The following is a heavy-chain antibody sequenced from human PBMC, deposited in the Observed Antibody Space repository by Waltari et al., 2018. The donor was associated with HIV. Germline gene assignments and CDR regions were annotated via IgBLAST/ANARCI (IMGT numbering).Heavy chain of an antibody. Sequence: EVQLVASGGALIKPGGSLRLSCAAAGFAVSSSNMSWVRQAAGKGLEWVSVFYNGGTTYYADSVKGRFTISRDSSKNTLYLQMNSLRAEDTALYYCARGTGNGNRWSDAFDIWGQGTLVTVSS. D-gene: IGHD2-8*01. V-gene: IGHV3-53*01. CDR2: FYNGGTT. CDR1: GFAVSSSN. CDR3: ARGTGNGNRWSDAFDI. J-gene: IGHJ3*02.